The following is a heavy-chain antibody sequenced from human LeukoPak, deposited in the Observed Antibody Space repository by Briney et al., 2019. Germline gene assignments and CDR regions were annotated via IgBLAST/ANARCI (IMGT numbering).Heavy chain of an antibody. Sequence: SETLSLTCTVSGGSISSVDYYWSWIRQPPGKGLEWIGYIYYSVTTYCNPSLKSRVSISIDTSSNQFSLKLTSVTAADTAVYYCARLRCSGGSCDGAFDIWGQGTMVTVSS. CDR2: IYYSVTT. CDR1: GGSISSVDYY. J-gene: IGHJ3*02. D-gene: IGHD2-15*01. V-gene: IGHV4-30-4*01. CDR3: ARLRCSGGSCDGAFDI.